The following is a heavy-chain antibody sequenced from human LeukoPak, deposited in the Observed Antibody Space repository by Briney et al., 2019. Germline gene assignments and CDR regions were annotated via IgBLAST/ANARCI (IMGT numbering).Heavy chain of an antibody. CDR2: ISAYNGNT. Sequence: GASVKVSCKASGYTFTSYGISWVRQAPGQGLEWMGWISAYNGNTNYAQKLQGRVTMTIDTSTSTAYMELRSLRSDDTAVYYCARSNYGDYSIEFDYWGQGTLVTVSS. D-gene: IGHD4-17*01. CDR1: GYTFTSYG. J-gene: IGHJ4*02. CDR3: ARSNYGDYSIEFDY. V-gene: IGHV1-18*01.